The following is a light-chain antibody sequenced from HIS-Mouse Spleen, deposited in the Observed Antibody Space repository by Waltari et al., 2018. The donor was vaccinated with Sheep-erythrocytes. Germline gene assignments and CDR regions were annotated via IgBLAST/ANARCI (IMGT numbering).Light chain of an antibody. J-gene: IGLJ3*02. Sequence: QSALTQPASVSGSPGQSITISCTGPRSDFGSYNLVSWYQQHPGKAPKLMIYEGSKRPSGVSNRFSGSKSGNTASLTISGLQAEDEADYYCCSYAGSSTPWVFGGGTKLTVL. CDR3: CSYAGSSTPWV. V-gene: IGLV2-23*01. CDR2: EGS. CDR1: RSDFGSYNL.